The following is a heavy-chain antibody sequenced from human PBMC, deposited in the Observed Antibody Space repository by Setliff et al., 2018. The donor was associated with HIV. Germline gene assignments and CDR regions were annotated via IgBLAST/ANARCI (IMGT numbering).Heavy chain of an antibody. CDR3: ARDMTYYYDTSGSFGWFDP. J-gene: IGHJ5*02. Sequence: SETLSLTCSVSGGSILSGGYYWGWVRQSPGKGLEWIGSGFHSGTTYYNPSLKSRVTISVDTSKNQLSLKVNSVTAADTAVYYCARDMTYYYDTSGSFGWFDP. CDR2: GFHSGTT. D-gene: IGHD3-22*01. CDR1: GGSILSGGYY. V-gene: IGHV4-39*07.